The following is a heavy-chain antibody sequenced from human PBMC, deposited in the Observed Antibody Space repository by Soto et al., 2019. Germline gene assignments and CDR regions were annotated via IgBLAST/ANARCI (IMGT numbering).Heavy chain of an antibody. V-gene: IGHV4-30-2*01. Sequence: SETLSLTCAVSGGSISSGGYSWSWIRQPPGKGLEWIGYIYHSGSTYYNPSLKSRVTISVDRSKNQFSLKLSSVTAADTAVYYCARGPPFGYWGQGILVTVSS. CDR1: GGSISSGGYS. CDR2: IYHSGST. D-gene: IGHD3-10*01. J-gene: IGHJ4*02. CDR3: ARGPPFGY.